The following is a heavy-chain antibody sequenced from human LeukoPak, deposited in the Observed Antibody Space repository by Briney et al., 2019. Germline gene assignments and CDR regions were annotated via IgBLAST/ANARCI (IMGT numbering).Heavy chain of an antibody. V-gene: IGHV3-21*01. Sequence: PGGSLRLSCAASGFTFSSYSMNWVRQAPGKGLEWVSSISSSSSYIYYADSVKGRFTISRDNAKNSLYLQMNSLRAEDTAVYSCARDNRFLEWLQPYGMDVWGQGTTVTVSS. D-gene: IGHD3-3*01. CDR2: ISSSSSYI. J-gene: IGHJ6*02. CDR1: GFTFSSYS. CDR3: ARDNRFLEWLQPYGMDV.